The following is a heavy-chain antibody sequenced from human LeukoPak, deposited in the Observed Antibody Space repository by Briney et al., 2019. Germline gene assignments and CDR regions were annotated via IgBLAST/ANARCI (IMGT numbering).Heavy chain of an antibody. J-gene: IGHJ4*02. CDR1: GGSISSGDYY. D-gene: IGHD3-10*01. Sequence: PSQTLSLTCTVSGGSISSGDYYWSWIRQPPGKGLEWIGEINHSGSTNYNPSLKSRVTISVDTSKNQFSLKLSSVTAADTAVYYCARQNTDYYGSGSYYNSYWPLDYWGQGTLVTVSS. CDR2: INHSGST. V-gene: IGHV4-30-4*08. CDR3: ARQNTDYYGSGSYYNSYWPLDY.